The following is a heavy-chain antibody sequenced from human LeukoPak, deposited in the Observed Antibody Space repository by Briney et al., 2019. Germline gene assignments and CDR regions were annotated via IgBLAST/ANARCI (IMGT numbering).Heavy chain of an antibody. CDR1: GYTFTGYY. V-gene: IGHV1-2*06. D-gene: IGHD3-16*02. CDR3: ARGLYDYVWGSYRLNWFDP. CDR2: INPNSGGT. J-gene: IGHJ5*02. Sequence: ASVKVSCKASGYTFTGYYMHWVRQAPGQGLEWMGRINPNSGGTNYAQKFQGRVTMTRDTSISTAYIELSRLRSDDTAVYYCARGLYDYVWGSYRLNWFDPWGQGTLVTVSS.